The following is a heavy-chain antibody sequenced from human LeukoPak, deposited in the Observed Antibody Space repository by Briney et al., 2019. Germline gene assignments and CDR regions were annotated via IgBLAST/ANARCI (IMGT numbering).Heavy chain of an antibody. D-gene: IGHD1-1*01. V-gene: IGHV3-48*04. Sequence: GGSLRLSCAASGFTFSSNHMNWVRQAPGKGLEWISYINTGSSTLYYADSVKGRFTISRDNAKNTLYLQMNSLRAEDTAVYYCARPPGTSPCFDYWGQGTLVSVSS. J-gene: IGHJ4*02. CDR1: GFTFSSNH. CDR2: INTGSSTL. CDR3: ARPPGTSPCFDY.